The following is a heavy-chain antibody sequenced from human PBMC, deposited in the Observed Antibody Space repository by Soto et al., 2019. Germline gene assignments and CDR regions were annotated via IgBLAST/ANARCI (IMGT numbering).Heavy chain of an antibody. Sequence: ASVKVSCKASGGTFSSYAISWVRQAPGQGLEWMGGIIPILGTANYAQKFQGRVTITADESTSTAYMELSSLRSEDTAVYYCASYAQYYYYGMDVWGQGTTVTVSS. CDR3: ASYAQYYYYGMDV. V-gene: IGHV1-69*13. J-gene: IGHJ6*02. CDR2: IIPILGTA. CDR1: GGTFSSYA. D-gene: IGHD2-2*01.